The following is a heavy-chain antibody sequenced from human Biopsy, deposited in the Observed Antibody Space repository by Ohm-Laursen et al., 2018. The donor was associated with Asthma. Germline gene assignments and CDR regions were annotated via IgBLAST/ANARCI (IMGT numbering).Heavy chain of an antibody. D-gene: IGHD3-22*01. CDR1: GGSITSSSYY. CDR3: VRHQYSSSWSTFDY. Sequence: PPGTLSLTCTVSGGSITSSSYYWGWIRQPPGKGMEWIGSMYHSGSPYYHPSLKSRATISVDTSKNQSSLKMSSVTAADTAVYFCVRHQYSSSWSTFDYWGQGALVTVSS. CDR2: MYHSGSP. J-gene: IGHJ4*02. V-gene: IGHV4-39*01.